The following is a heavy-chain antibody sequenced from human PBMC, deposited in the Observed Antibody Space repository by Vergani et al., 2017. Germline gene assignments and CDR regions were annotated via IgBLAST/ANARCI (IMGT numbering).Heavy chain of an antibody. CDR3: ARHTTYTDS. J-gene: IGHJ4*02. Sequence: EVELVQSAPEMRKPGESLKISCKGSEYSFGNYWIGWVRQMPGKGLEWMGIIYPADSDTRYSPSFQGQVTISADTSISTAFLQWDSLKASDTALYYCARHTTYTDSWGQGTLVTVSS. V-gene: IGHV5-51*01. CDR2: IYPADSDT. CDR1: EYSFGNYW. D-gene: IGHD1-1*01.